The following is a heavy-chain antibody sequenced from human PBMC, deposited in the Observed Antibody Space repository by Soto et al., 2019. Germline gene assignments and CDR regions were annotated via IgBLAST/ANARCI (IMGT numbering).Heavy chain of an antibody. V-gene: IGHV1-18*01. CDR1: GYTFTSYG. J-gene: IGHJ6*02. D-gene: IGHD6-19*01. Sequence: QVQLVQSGAEVKKPGASVKVSCKASGYTFTSYGISWVRQAPGQGLEWMGWISAYNGNTNYAQKLQGRVTMTTDTPTSTAYMELRSLRSDDTAVYYCARDDGRGSSGWWDHYYYLYGMDVWGQGATVSVSS. CDR3: ARDDGRGSSGWWDHYYYLYGMDV. CDR2: ISAYNGNT.